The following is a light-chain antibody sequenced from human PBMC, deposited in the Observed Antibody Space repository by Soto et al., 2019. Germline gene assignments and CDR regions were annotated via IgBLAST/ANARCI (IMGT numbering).Light chain of an antibody. J-gene: IGKJ4*01. CDR1: KSVSSNY. CDR2: GGS. V-gene: IGKV3-20*01. CDR3: QQYGSSPFT. Sequence: EIVLTQSPGILSLSPGERPTLSCRASKSVSSNYLAWYQQKPGQAPRLLIFGGSSRATGIPDRFSGSGSGTDFTLTISRLEPEDFAVYYCQQYGSSPFTFGGGTKVEIK.